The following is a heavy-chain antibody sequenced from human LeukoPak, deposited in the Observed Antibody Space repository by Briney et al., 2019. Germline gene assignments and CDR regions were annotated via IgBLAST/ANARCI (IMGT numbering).Heavy chain of an antibody. D-gene: IGHD3-22*01. CDR1: GFTFSTYW. J-gene: IGHJ4*02. CDR3: ARAPYYYDSSGLGY. CDR2: INSDGSST. V-gene: IGHV3-74*01. Sequence: GGSLRLSCAASGFTFSTYWMHWVRQAPGKGLVWVSRINSDGSSTSDADSVKGRFIISRDNAKNTVYLQMNSLRAEDTAVYYCARAPYYYDSSGLGYWGQGTLVTVSS.